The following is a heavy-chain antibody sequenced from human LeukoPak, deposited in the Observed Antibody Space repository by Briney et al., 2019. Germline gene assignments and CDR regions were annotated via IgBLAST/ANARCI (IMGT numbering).Heavy chain of an antibody. D-gene: IGHD6-13*01. CDR1: GFTFSDFY. CDR3: ARVGTITAAGTSDY. V-gene: IGHV3-11*05. J-gene: IGHJ4*02. Sequence: GGSLRLSCAASGFTFSDFYISWIRQAPGTGLQWVSYISGSSDYTTYADSVKGRFTIPRDNAKNSLYLQMNSLRAEDTAVYYCARVGTITAAGTSDYWGQGTLVTVSS. CDR2: ISGSSDYT.